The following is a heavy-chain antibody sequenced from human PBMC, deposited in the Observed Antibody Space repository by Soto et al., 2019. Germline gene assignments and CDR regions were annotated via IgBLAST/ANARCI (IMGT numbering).Heavy chain of an antibody. V-gene: IGHV3-23*01. CDR2: ISGSGGST. CDR3: AKDLVLYGSGSNFDY. D-gene: IGHD3-10*01. J-gene: IGHJ4*02. CDR1: GFTFSSYA. Sequence: EVQLLESGGGLVQPGGSLRLSCAASGFTFSSYAMSWVRQAPGKGLEWVSAISGSGGSTYYADSVKGRFTISRDNSKNTLYLQMNSLSAEDKAVYYCAKDLVLYGSGSNFDYWGQGTLVTVSS.